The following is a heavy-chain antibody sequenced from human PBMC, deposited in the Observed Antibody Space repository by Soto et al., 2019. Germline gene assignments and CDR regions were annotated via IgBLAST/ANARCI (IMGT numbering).Heavy chain of an antibody. CDR2: ISDSGDRT. Sequence: VGSLRLSCASSGFTLSMSAVNWVRQAPGKGLEWVSYISDSGDRTYYADSVKGRLTISRDRSKNTVSLQMDSLRAEDTAVYYCAKDRGIIVKAGDAFDVWGQGTKVTVSS. CDR3: AKDRGIIVKAGDAFDV. CDR1: GFTLSMSA. D-gene: IGHD3-16*02. V-gene: IGHV3-23*01. J-gene: IGHJ3*01.